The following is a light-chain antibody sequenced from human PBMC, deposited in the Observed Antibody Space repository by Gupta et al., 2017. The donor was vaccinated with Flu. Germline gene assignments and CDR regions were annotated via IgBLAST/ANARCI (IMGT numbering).Light chain of an antibody. CDR1: SSNIGTNT. J-gene: IGLJ3*02. Sequence: QSVLTQPPSASGTPGQRVTISCSGSSSNIGTNTVSCYHQHPGPAPELLIYNNDRRPSEVPARFSGSKYGTSASMAISGLQAEDEAHYYCASWDDRLSGRVFGGGTKLTVL. V-gene: IGLV1-44*01. CDR2: NND. CDR3: ASWDDRLSGRV.